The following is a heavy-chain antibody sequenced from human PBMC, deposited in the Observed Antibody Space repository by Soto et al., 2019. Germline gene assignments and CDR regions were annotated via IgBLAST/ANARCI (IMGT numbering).Heavy chain of an antibody. V-gene: IGHV4-59*13. J-gene: IGHJ6*02. CDR2: NYYRGSP. CDR3: GNGVYDYWSMYFAGSGLDV. Sequence: QVPLQESGPGLVKPSETLSLTCTVSGDSMSPFYWNWIRQSPGKGLEWLGYNYYRGSPNYNPSLKCGGGISVCTSTHPFYLKMSSATAADTAVYEYGNGVYDYWSMYFAGSGLDVWGPGTTVTVSS. D-gene: IGHD3-3*01. CDR1: GDSMSPFY.